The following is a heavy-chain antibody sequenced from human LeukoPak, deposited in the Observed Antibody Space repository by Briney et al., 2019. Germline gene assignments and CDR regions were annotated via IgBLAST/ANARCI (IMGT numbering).Heavy chain of an antibody. CDR1: GFTFDDYA. J-gene: IGHJ3*02. D-gene: IGHD6-13*01. V-gene: IGHV3-9*01. CDR3: VKDRSSWYFSGAFDI. CDR2: VSWNSGKI. Sequence: GGSLRLSCVASGFTFDDYAMHWVRQGPGKGLEWVSGVSWNSGKIGYVDSVRGRFTISRDNAKNSLHLQMNSLREEDTALYYCVKDRSSWYFSGAFDIWGQGTTVTVSS.